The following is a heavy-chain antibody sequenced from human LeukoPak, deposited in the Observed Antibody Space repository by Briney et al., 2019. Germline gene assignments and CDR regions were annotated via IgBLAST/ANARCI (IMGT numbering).Heavy chain of an antibody. CDR1: GFTVSSNY. CDR3: ARGIAVAGRSDY. V-gene: IGHV3-53*01. J-gene: IGHJ4*02. Sequence: GGSLRLSCAASGFTVSSNYMSWVRQAPGKGQEWVSVIYSGGSTYYADSVKGRFTISRDNSKNTLYLQMNSLRAEDTAVYYCARGIAVAGRSDYWGQGTLVTVSS. D-gene: IGHD6-19*01. CDR2: IYSGGST.